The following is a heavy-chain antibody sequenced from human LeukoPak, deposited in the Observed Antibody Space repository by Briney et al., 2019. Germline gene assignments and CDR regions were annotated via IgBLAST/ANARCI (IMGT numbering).Heavy chain of an antibody. D-gene: IGHD2-15*01. J-gene: IGHJ6*03. CDR2: ISYDGSNK. V-gene: IGHV3-30*18. CDR3: AKHGSPYFYYYYYMDV. CDR1: GFTFSSYG. Sequence: AGGSLRLSCAASGFTFSSYGMHWVRQAPGKGLEWVAVISYDGSNKYYADSVKGRFTISRDNSKNTLYLQMNILRAEDTAVYYCAKHGSPYFYYYYYMDVWGKGTTVTVSS.